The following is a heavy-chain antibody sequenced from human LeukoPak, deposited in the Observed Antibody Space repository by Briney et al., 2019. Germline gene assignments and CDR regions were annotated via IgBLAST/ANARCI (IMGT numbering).Heavy chain of an antibody. CDR3: ASIYCSSTSCPYYFDY. CDR2: IIPILGIA. V-gene: IGHV1-69*04. J-gene: IGHJ4*02. D-gene: IGHD2-2*01. CDR1: GGTFSSYA. Sequence: SVKVSCKASGGTFSSYAISWVRQAPGQGLEWMGRIIPILGIANYAQKFQGRVTITADKSTSTAYMERSSLRSEDTAVYYCASIYCSSTSCPYYFDYWGQGTLVTVSS.